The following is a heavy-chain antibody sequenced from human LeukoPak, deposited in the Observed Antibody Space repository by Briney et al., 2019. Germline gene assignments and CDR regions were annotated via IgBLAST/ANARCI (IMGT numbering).Heavy chain of an antibody. V-gene: IGHV3-30*18. CDR3: AKGAGTYYYDSSRYYYVY. CDR2: ISYDGSNK. D-gene: IGHD3-22*01. Sequence: GGSLRLSCAASGFTFSSYGMHWVRQAPGKGLEWVAVISYDGSNKYYADSVKGRFTISRDNSKNTLYLQMNNLRAEDTAVYYCAKGAGTYYYDSSRYYYVYWGQGTLVTVSS. J-gene: IGHJ4*02. CDR1: GFTFSSYG.